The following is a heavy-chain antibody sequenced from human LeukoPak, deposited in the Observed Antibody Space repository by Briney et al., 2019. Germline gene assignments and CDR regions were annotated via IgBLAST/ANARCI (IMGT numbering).Heavy chain of an antibody. D-gene: IGHD3-10*01. CDR2: IKHSGST. CDR3: ARGQIYYGSGSYLDYFDY. Sequence: SEILSLTCALYGGSFSGYYWSWIRQPPGKGLEWIGEIKHSGSTNYNPSLKSRVTISVDTPKNQSSLKLSSVTGADTAGYYCARGQIYYGSGSYLDYFDYCGEGTLVSASS. CDR1: GGSFSGYY. J-gene: IGHJ4*02. V-gene: IGHV4-34*01.